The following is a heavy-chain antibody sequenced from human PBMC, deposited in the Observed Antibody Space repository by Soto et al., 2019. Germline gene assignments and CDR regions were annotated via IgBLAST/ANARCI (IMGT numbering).Heavy chain of an antibody. D-gene: IGHD2-8*01. CDR3: FIYCTNGVCYIPSHYYYGMDV. Sequence: QVQLVQSGAEVKKPGSSVKVSCKASGGTFSSYAISWVRQAPGQGLEWMGGIIPIFGTANYAQKVQGRVTITADESTSTAYMELSSLRSEDTAVYYCFIYCTNGVCYIPSHYYYGMDVWGQGTTVTVSS. J-gene: IGHJ6*02. CDR2: IIPIFGTA. V-gene: IGHV1-69*01. CDR1: GGTFSSYA.